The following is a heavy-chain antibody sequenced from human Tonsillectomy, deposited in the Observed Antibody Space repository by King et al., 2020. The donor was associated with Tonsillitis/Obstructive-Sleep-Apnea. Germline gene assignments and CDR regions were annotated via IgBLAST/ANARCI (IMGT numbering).Heavy chain of an antibody. CDR2: INPNSGGT. CDR1: GYTFTDYY. CDR3: ASQSLNMDV. Sequence: VQLVESGAEVKKPGASVSVSCKASGYTFTDYYIHWVRQAPGQGLEWMGWINPNSGGTKYAQKFQGRVTMTRDTSISTAYMALSRLRSGDTAIYHCASQSLNMDVWGQGTTVSVSS. J-gene: IGHJ6*02. V-gene: IGHV1-2*02.